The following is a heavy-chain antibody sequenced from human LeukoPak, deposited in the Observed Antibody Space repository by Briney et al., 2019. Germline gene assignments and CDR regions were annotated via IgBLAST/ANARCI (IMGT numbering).Heavy chain of an antibody. CDR3: SRHIVGARTYFDY. J-gene: IGHJ4*02. CDR2: ITSKAYGATT. Sequence: GGSLRLSCTASGFTFGDYAMSWVRQAPGKGLEWVGFITSKAYGATTDYAASVKGRFTISRDDSKSIAYLQMNSLKTEDTAVYYCSRHIVGARTYFDYWGQGALVTVPS. D-gene: IGHD1-26*01. CDR1: GFTFGDYA. V-gene: IGHV3-49*04.